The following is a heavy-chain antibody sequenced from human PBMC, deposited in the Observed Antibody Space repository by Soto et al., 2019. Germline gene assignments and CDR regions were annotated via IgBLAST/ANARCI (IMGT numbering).Heavy chain of an antibody. Sequence: PGGSLRLSCAASGFTFSSYNMNWVRQAPGKGLELVSYISSSSDTIYSADSVKGRFTISRDNAKNSLYLQMNSLRDEDTAVYYCARAVYYDSSGYSGGGFDVWGQGTMVTVSS. CDR2: ISSSSDTI. J-gene: IGHJ3*01. V-gene: IGHV3-48*02. CDR3: ARAVYYDSSGYSGGGFDV. CDR1: GFTFSSYN. D-gene: IGHD3-22*01.